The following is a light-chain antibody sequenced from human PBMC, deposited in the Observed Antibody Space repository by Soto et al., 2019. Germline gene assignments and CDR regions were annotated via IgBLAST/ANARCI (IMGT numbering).Light chain of an antibody. Sequence: QSALTQPPSASGSPGQSVTISCTGTSSDVGGYNYVSWYQQHPGKAPKLMIYEVSKRPSGVPDRFSGSKSGNTASLTVSGLPAEDEADYYCSSYAGSNNWNFGTGTKLTAL. CDR3: SSYAGSNNWN. CDR2: EVS. CDR1: SSDVGGYNY. J-gene: IGLJ1*01. V-gene: IGLV2-8*01.